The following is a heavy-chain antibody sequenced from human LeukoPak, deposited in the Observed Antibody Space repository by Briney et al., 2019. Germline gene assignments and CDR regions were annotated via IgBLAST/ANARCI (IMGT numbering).Heavy chain of an antibody. V-gene: IGHV4-59*01. CDR3: ARVGYCSHGSCLRLDWYFDL. J-gene: IGHJ2*01. Sequence: SETLSLTCTVSGGSISSYYWSWIRQPPGKGLEWIGYIYYSGSTNYNPSLKSRVIISVDTSKNQFSLKLSSVTAADTAVYYCARVGYCSHGSCLRLDWYFDLWGRGTLVTVSS. D-gene: IGHD2-15*01. CDR2: IYYSGST. CDR1: GGSISSYY.